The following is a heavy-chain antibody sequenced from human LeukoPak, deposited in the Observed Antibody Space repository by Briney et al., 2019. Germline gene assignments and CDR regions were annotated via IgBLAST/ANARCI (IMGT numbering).Heavy chain of an antibody. V-gene: IGHV4-39*07. J-gene: IGHJ4*02. CDR1: GGSISNSFYY. CDR2: INYSGST. D-gene: IGHD3-10*01. CDR3: ARGLSSTRRESDY. Sequence: PSETLSLTCTVSGGSISNSFYYWGWIRQPPGKGLEWIGSINYSGSTYYNPSLKSRVTISIDTSKNQFSLRLKSMAAADTAVYFCARGLSSTRRESDYWGQGTLVTVSS.